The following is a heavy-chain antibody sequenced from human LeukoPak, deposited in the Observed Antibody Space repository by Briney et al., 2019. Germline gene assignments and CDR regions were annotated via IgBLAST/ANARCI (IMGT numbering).Heavy chain of an antibody. CDR3: ARAGRGWFDP. V-gene: IGHV4-59*01. CDR2: IYYSGST. CDR1: GGSISSYY. Sequence: LETLSLTCTVSGGSISSYYWSWIRQPPGKGLEWIGYIYYSGSTNYNPSLKSRVTISVDTSKNQFSLKLSSVTAADTAVYYCARAGRGWFDPWGQGTLVTVSS. D-gene: IGHD2-15*01. J-gene: IGHJ5*02.